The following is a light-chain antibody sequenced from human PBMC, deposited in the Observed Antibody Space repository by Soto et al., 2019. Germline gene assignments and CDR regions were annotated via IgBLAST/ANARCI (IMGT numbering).Light chain of an antibody. CDR3: QHTDSFPLIT. V-gene: IGKV1-12*01. CDR1: QHISDW. J-gene: IGKJ5*01. Sequence: DVQLTQSPSSVSASVGDRVTISCRASQHISDWLGWYQQKPGKAPKLLIYAASSLQSGVPSRFSGSGSGRDFTLTINNLQPEDFATYYCQHTDSFPLITFGQGTRLEIK. CDR2: AAS.